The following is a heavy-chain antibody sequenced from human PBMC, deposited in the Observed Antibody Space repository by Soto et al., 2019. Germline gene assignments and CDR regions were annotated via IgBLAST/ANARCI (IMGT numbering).Heavy chain of an antibody. CDR1: GFTGSSNY. CDR2: INSGGNT. CDR3: ARVPTIFGVVTTYYGMDV. V-gene: IGHV3-53*01. Sequence: EVPLVESGGGLIQPGGSLRLSCAASGFTGSSNYMSWVRQAPGKGLEWVSVINSGGNTYYADSVKGRFTISRDNSKNTLYLQMNSLRAEDTAVYYCARVPTIFGVVTTYYGMDVWGQGTTVTVSS. D-gene: IGHD3-3*01. J-gene: IGHJ6*02.